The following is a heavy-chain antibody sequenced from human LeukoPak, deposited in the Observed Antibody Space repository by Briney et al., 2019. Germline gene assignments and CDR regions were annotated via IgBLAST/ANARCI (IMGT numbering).Heavy chain of an antibody. CDR2: IYPGDSDT. D-gene: IGHD3-10*01. Sequence: GESLKISCKGSRXSFTTYWIGWVRQMPGRGLEWMGIIYPGDSDTRYSPSFQGQVTISADKSISTAYVQWSSLKVSDTAMYYCARLRGSGSYLVDYWGQGTLVTVSS. J-gene: IGHJ4*02. CDR3: ARLRGSGSYLVDY. V-gene: IGHV5-51*01. CDR1: RXSFTTYW.